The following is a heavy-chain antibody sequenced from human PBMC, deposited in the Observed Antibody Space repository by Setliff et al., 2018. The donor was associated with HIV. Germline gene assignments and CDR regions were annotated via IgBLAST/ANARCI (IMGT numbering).Heavy chain of an antibody. V-gene: IGHV4-4*07. CDR2: IYVSGKT. CDR3: AKDAGVTGGLYRYYIDA. D-gene: IGHD3-9*01. J-gene: IGHJ6*03. CDR1: GVSIDQNY. Sequence: KTSETLSLTCTVSGVSIDQNYWSWVRQPAGKGPEWIGRIYVSGKTNYNPSLKSRVTMSVDASKSQVSLRLTSVTAADTAVYFCAKDAGVTGGLYRYYIDAWGKGTTVTVSS.